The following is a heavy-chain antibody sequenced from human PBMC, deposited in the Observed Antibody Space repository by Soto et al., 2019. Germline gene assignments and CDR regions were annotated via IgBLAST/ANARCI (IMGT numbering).Heavy chain of an antibody. J-gene: IGHJ6*02. CDR2: IYYSGST. CDR3: ARGEGSSSWYRYYYYYGMDV. V-gene: IGHV4-30-4*01. CDR1: GGSISSADYY. D-gene: IGHD6-13*01. Sequence: TSETLSLTCTVSGGSISSADYYWSWIRQPPGRGLEWIGYIYYSGSTYYNPSLKSRVTISVDTSKNQFSLKLSSVTAADTAVYYCARGEGSSSWYRYYYYYGMDVWGQGTTVTDSS.